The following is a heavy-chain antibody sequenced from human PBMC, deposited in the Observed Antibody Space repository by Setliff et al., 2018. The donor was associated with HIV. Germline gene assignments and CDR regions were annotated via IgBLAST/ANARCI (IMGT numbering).Heavy chain of an antibody. CDR2: IYHTGKT. CDR3: AKEGNSVDNWLDP. Sequence: LSLTCTVSGDPIFIGGYYWSWIRQHPGGGLEWIGYIYHTGKTYYNPSLQSRIIMSLDMSQNQFSLKLSSVTAADTAVYYCAKEGNSVDNWLDPWGPGTLGPSPQ. J-gene: IGHJ5*02. V-gene: IGHV4-31*03. CDR1: GDPIFIGGYY. D-gene: IGHD1-26*01.